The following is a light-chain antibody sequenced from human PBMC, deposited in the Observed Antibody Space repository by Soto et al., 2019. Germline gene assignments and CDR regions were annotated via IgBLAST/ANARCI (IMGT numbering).Light chain of an antibody. Sequence: EIVLTQSPDTLSLSPGQRSTLSCRASQSVRSDYFAWYQQKPGQAPRVIIYGASSRATGIPDRFSGSGSGTDFTLTIRRLEPEDFAVYYCQQYGSSPGVTFGQGTRLEIK. CDR1: QSVRSDY. CDR2: GAS. CDR3: QQYGSSPGVT. J-gene: IGKJ5*01. V-gene: IGKV3-20*01.